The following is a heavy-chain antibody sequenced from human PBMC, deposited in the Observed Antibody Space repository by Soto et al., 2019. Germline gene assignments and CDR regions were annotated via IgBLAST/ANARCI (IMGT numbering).Heavy chain of an antibody. D-gene: IGHD2-15*01. CDR3: ARGFRVAATRWWFDP. CDR1: GYTFTSYD. CDR2: ISTYNGNT. V-gene: IGHV1-18*01. J-gene: IGHJ5*02. Sequence: QVQLVQSGAEVKKPGASVKVSCKASGYTFTSYDISWVRQAPGQGLEWMGWISTYNGNTNYAQKLQGRVTMTTDTSTSTAYMELRSLRSDDTTVYYCARGFRVAATRWWFDPWGQGTLVTVSS.